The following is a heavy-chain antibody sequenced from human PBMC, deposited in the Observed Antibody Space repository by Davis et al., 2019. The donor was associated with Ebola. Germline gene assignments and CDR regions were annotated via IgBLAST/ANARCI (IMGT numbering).Heavy chain of an antibody. CDR3: ARDWSGLSTSFDY. J-gene: IGHJ4*02. V-gene: IGHV3-74*01. Sequence: PGGSLRLSCAASGFTFSSYWMHWVRQAPGRGLVWVSRINSDGTSTNYADSVKGRFTISRDNAKNTLYLQMNSLRAEDTAVYYCARDWSGLSTSFDYWGQGTLVTVSS. CDR2: INSDGTST. CDR1: GFTFSSYW. D-gene: IGHD3-10*01.